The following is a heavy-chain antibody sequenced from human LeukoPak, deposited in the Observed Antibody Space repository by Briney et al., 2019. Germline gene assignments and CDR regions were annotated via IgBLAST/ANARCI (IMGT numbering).Heavy chain of an antibody. Sequence: PSETLSLTCTVSGGSISSGGYYWSWIRQHPGKGLEWIGYIYYSGSTYYNPSLKSRVTISVDTSKNQFSLKLSSVTAADTAVYYCARAPANYYDSSGLDYWGQGTLVTVSS. D-gene: IGHD3-22*01. J-gene: IGHJ4*02. CDR3: ARAPANYYDSSGLDY. V-gene: IGHV4-30-4*08. CDR2: IYYSGST. CDR1: GGSISSGGYY.